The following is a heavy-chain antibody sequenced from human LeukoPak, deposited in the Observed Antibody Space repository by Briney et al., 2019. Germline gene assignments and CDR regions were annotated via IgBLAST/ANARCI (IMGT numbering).Heavy chain of an antibody. J-gene: IGHJ3*02. CDR3: ATASTVTTERGSVVRAFDI. V-gene: IGHV1-8*01. CDR2: MNPNSGNT. CDR1: GYTFTSYD. Sequence: ASXXISCKASGYTFTSYDINWVRQATGQGLEWMGWMNPNSGNTGYAQKFQGRVTMTRSTSISTAYVELSSLRSEDTAVYYCATASTVTTERGSVVRAFDIWGQGTMVTVSS. D-gene: IGHD4-17*01.